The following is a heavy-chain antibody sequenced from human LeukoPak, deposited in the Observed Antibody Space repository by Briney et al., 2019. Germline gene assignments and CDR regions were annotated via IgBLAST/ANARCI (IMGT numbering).Heavy chain of an antibody. Sequence: SETLSLTCAVYGGSFSGYYWSWIRQPPGKGLEWIGEINHSGSTNYNPSLKSRVTISVDTSKNQFSLKLSSVTAADTAVYYCARISSGYYYEIDYWGQGTLVTVSS. D-gene: IGHD3-22*01. CDR1: GGSFSGYY. J-gene: IGHJ4*02. V-gene: IGHV4-34*01. CDR2: INHSGST. CDR3: ARISSGYYYEIDY.